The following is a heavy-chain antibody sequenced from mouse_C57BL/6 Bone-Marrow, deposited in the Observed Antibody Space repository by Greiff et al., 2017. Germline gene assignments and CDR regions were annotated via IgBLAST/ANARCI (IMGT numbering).Heavy chain of an antibody. D-gene: IGHD1-1*01. V-gene: IGHV5-16*01. CDR2: INYDGSST. CDR1: GFTFSDYY. CDR3: ARVLITTGGMDY. J-gene: IGHJ4*01. Sequence: EVKVVESEGGLVQPGSSMKLSCTASGFTFSDYYMAWVRQVPEKGLEWVANINYDGSSTYYLDSLKSRFIISRDNAKNILYLQMSSLKSEDTATYYCARVLITTGGMDYWGQGTSVTVSS.